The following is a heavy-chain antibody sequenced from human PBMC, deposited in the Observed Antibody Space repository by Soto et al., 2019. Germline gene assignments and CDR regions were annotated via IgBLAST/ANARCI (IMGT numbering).Heavy chain of an antibody. D-gene: IGHD3-22*01. Sequence: EVQLVESGGGLVQPGGSLKLSCAASGFTFSGSAMHWVRQASGKGLEWVGRIRSKASSYATAYAASVKGRFTISRDDSKNTAYLQMNSLKTEDTAVYYCTRPADSSSYPYSWGQGTLVTVSS. V-gene: IGHV3-73*02. CDR2: IRSKASSYAT. CDR1: GFTFSGSA. J-gene: IGHJ4*02. CDR3: TRPADSSSYPYS.